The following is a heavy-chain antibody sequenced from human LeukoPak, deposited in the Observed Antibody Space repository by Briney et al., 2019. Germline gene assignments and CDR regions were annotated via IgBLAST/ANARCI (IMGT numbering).Heavy chain of an antibody. D-gene: IGHD3-22*01. Sequence: ASVKVSSKASGYTFTGYYMHWVRQAPGQGLGWMGWINPNSGGTNYAQKFQGRVTMTRDTSISTAYMELSRLRSDDTAVYYCARDLYYYDSSGFFYYWGQGTLVSVSS. V-gene: IGHV1-2*02. CDR1: GYTFTGYY. CDR3: ARDLYYYDSSGFFYY. CDR2: INPNSGGT. J-gene: IGHJ4*02.